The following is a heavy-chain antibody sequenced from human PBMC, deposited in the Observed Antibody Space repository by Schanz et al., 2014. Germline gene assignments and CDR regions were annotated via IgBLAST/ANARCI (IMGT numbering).Heavy chain of an antibody. Sequence: QVQLQESGPGLVKPSETLSLTCTVSGGSINNYYWNWIRQPAGKGLEWIGRIHGSGKTNYNPSLRSRVTMPGDTPKNQVSLNVWSLTAADTAVYYCARSRAPDPTWTFHLDSWGQGTLVTVSS. CDR1: GGSINNYY. D-gene: IGHD3-10*01. V-gene: IGHV4-4*07. CDR2: IHGSGKT. CDR3: ARSRAPDPTWTFHLDS. J-gene: IGHJ4*02.